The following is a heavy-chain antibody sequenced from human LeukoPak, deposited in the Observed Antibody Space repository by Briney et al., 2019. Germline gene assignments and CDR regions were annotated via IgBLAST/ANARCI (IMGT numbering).Heavy chain of an antibody. CDR3: ARGAWGDGYNSPDY. D-gene: IGHD5-24*01. CDR2: INPNSGGT. V-gene: IGHV1-2*02. CDR1: GYTFTGYY. J-gene: IGHJ4*02. Sequence: GASVKVSCKASGYTFTGYYMHWVRQAPGQGLEWMGWINPNSGGTNYAQKFQGRVTMTRDTSISTAYMELSRLRSDDTAVYYCARGAWGDGYNSPDYWGQGTLVTVSS.